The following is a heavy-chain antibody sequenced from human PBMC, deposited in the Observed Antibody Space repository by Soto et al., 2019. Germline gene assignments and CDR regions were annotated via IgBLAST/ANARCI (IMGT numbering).Heavy chain of an antibody. V-gene: IGHV3-11*01. D-gene: IGHD2-21*01. CDR3: ARAPDCGEGSCYRHFDL. CDR1: GFKFTDYY. J-gene: IGHJ4*02. CDR2: ISGSGDVI. Sequence: QVQLVESGGGLVKPGGSLRLSCADSGFKFTDYYMSWVRQAPGKGLEWHSYISGSGDVIYYADFVKGRFTISRDNAKKSVFLQMRSLRADDTALYYCARAPDCGEGSCYRHFDLWGQGTRVAVSS.